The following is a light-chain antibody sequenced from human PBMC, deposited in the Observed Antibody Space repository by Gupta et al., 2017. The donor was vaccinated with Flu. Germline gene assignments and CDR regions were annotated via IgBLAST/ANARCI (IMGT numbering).Light chain of an antibody. CDR3: GAWDIRLDVTL. CDR2: EDN. J-gene: IGLJ3*02. V-gene: IGLV1-51*02. CDR1: GFNSGTSY. Sequence: VTIACSGDGFNSGTSYVSWYRQCPGTAPKLLILEDNQRPSGIPDRFSASKSGTSATLVISGLQTGDEADYYCGAWDIRLDVTLFGGGTRLTVL.